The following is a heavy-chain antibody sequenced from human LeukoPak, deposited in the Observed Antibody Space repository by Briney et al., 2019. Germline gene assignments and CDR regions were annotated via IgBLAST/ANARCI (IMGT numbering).Heavy chain of an antibody. V-gene: IGHV4-61*02. CDR2: VDLGGTS. CDR3: AREGAYCSGTDCFATTVDA. J-gene: IGHJ5*02. D-gene: IGHD2-2*01. Sequence: PSQTLSLTCNVSGYSISSGDYYWTWIRQPAGKGLEWIGRVDLGGTSSYNPSLISRVTVSVDPSTNQFSLSLTSVTAADTATYYCAREGAYCSGTDCFATTVDAWGPGALVTVSS. CDR1: GYSISSGDYY.